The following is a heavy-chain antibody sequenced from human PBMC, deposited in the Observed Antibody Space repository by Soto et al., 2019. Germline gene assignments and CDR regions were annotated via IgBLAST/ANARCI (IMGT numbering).Heavy chain of an antibody. CDR1: GGSFSGYY. Sequence: TSETLSLTCAVYGGSFSGYYWSWIRQPPGKGLEWIGEINHSGSTNYNPSLKSRVTISVDTSKNQFSLKLSSVTAADTAVYYCARDRDIVATIEVLAAAGDTLDIWGQGTMVTVSS. D-gene: IGHD5-12*01. CDR2: INHSGST. CDR3: ARDRDIVATIEVLAAAGDTLDI. J-gene: IGHJ3*02. V-gene: IGHV4-34*01.